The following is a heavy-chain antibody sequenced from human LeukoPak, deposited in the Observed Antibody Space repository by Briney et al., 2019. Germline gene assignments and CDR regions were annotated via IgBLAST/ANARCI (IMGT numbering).Heavy chain of an antibody. CDR3: ARVGRPSRTTWISGDY. CDR1: GYTFTGYY. J-gene: IGHJ4*02. CDR2: INPSGGST. V-gene: IGHV1-46*01. D-gene: IGHD1-1*01. Sequence: ASVKVSCKASGYTFTGYYIHWVRQAPGQGLEWMGIINPSGGSTNYAQKFQGRVTMTRDTSTSTVYMELSSLRSEDTAVYYCARVGRPSRTTWISGDYWGQGTLVTVSS.